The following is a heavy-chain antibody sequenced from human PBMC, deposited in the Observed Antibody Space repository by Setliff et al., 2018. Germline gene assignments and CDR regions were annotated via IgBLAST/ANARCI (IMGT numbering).Heavy chain of an antibody. CDR2: IHSSGNT. J-gene: IGHJ3*02. Sequence: SETLSLTCNVSGGSISTYYWSWIRQPAGKGLEWIGRIHSSGNTNYKPSLKSRVTMSVDTTKNQFSLKLSSVTAADTAVYYCARAGAIQGGFDIWGQGAVVTVSS. CDR3: ARAGAIQGGFDI. V-gene: IGHV4-4*07. CDR1: GGSISTYY. D-gene: IGHD7-27*01.